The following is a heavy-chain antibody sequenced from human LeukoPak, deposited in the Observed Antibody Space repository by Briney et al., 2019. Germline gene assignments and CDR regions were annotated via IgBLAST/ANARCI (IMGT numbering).Heavy chain of an antibody. J-gene: IGHJ5*02. V-gene: IGHV3-7*01. CDR3: TRDAS. Sequence: PGGSLRLSCAGSGFTFSSYWMGWVRQAPGKGLKWVASIKPDGSETSYVDSVRGRFTISRDNPKSSLYLQMNSLTAEDTAVYHCTRDASWGQGTLVTVSS. CDR2: IKPDGSET. CDR1: GFTFSSYW.